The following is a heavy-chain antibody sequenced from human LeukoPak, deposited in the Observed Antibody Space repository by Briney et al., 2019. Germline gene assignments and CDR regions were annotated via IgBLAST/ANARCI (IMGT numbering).Heavy chain of an antibody. CDR1: GGSFSDYY. Sequence: PSETLSLACAVYGGSFSDYYWGWIRQPPGKGLEWIGSIYYSGTTHYNPSLESRVTISVDTSKNQFSLKLASVTAADTAIYYCAKGAGGFSHYNWFDPWGQGTLVTVSS. V-gene: IGHV4-34*01. J-gene: IGHJ5*02. D-gene: IGHD6-19*01. CDR3: AKGAGGFSHYNWFDP. CDR2: IYYSGTT.